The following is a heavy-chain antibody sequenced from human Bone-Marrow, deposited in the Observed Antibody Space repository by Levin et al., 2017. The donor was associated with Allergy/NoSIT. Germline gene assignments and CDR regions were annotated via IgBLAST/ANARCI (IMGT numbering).Heavy chain of an antibody. J-gene: IGHJ4*02. D-gene: IGHD6-19*01. CDR3: ARGLTVAGTWTDY. V-gene: IGHV5-51*01. Sequence: GGSLRLSCKGSGSSFVSYWIGWVRQMPGKGLEWMGIIYPGDSDTRYSPSFQGQVTISVDKSISTAYLQWSSLKASDTAMYYCARGLTVAGTWTDYWGQGTLVTVSS. CDR1: GSSFVSYW. CDR2: IYPGDSDT.